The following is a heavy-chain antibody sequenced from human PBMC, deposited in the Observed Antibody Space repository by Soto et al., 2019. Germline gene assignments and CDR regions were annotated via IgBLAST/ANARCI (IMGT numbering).Heavy chain of an antibody. Sequence: SETLSLTCTVSGASINSAYWSWIRQPPGKGLEWIGYIYYTGSTDYNPSLKSRVTISLDTTKNQISLKLSSVTAADTAIYYCARGHWELAYWGQGTLVTVSS. CDR1: GASINSAY. D-gene: IGHD3-10*01. CDR2: IYYTGST. CDR3: ARGHWELAY. V-gene: IGHV4-59*08. J-gene: IGHJ4*01.